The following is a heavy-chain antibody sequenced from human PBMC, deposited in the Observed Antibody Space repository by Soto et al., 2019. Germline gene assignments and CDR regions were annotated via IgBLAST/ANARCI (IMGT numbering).Heavy chain of an antibody. J-gene: IGHJ4*02. V-gene: IGHV3-23*01. CDR1: GFTFSSRA. CDR3: AKLTYSDRWSGSHDS. Sequence: EVQLLESGGGLVQPGGSLRLSCAASGFTFSSRAMSWVRQAPGKGLDWVSIISASGDTTYYADSVKGRFTISRDNSKNTLYLQVNRLSAEDTAVYYCAKLTYSDRWSGSHDSWGQGALVTVSS. CDR2: ISASGDTT. D-gene: IGHD3-3*01.